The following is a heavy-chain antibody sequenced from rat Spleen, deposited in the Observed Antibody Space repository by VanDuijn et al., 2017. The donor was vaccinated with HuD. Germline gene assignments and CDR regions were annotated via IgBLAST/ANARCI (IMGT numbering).Heavy chain of an antibody. Sequence: EVQLVESGGGLVQPGRSVKLSCAASGFTFSSFPMAWVRQAPTKGLEWVATISPTGGITNCRDSVKGRFTISRDNAKSTLYLQMDSLRSEDSATYYCATDGYFDGIYYSVYVMDAWGQGASVTVSS. D-gene: IGHD1-12*02. J-gene: IGHJ4*01. CDR2: ISPTGGIT. CDR3: ATDGYFDGIYYSVYVMDA. CDR1: GFTFSSFP. V-gene: IGHV5-46*01.